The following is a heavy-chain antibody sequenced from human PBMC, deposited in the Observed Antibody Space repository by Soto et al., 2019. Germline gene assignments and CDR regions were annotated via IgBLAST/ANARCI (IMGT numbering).Heavy chain of an antibody. J-gene: IGHJ5*02. D-gene: IGHD6-13*01. CDR2: IIPIFGTA. CDR3: ARERGERIAAAGSYNWFDP. Sequence: ASVKVSCKASGGTFSSYAISWVRQAPGQGLEWMGGIIPIFGTANYAQKFQGRVTITADESTSTAYMELSSLRSEDTAVYYCARERGERIAAAGSYNWFDPWGQGTLVTVSS. V-gene: IGHV1-69*13. CDR1: GGTFSSYA.